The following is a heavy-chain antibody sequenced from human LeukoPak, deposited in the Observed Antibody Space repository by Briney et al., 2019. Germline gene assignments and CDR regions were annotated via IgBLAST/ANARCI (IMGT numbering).Heavy chain of an antibody. J-gene: IGHJ4*02. Sequence: ASVKVSCKASGYTFTNYGIAWVRRAPGQGPEWVGWISANNGETRYAQNLQGRVTMTTETSTRTAYMELRSLTSDDTAVYYCARVPPSAHQLLSSDYWGQGTQVSVSS. CDR1: GYTFTNYG. V-gene: IGHV1-18*01. CDR3: ARVPPSAHQLLSSDY. CDR2: ISANNGET. D-gene: IGHD2-2*01.